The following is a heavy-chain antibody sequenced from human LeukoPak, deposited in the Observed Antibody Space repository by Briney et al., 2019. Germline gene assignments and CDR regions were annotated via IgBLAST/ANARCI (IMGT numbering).Heavy chain of an antibody. D-gene: IGHD4-17*01. J-gene: IGHJ4*02. V-gene: IGHV1-2*02. Sequence: ASVKVPCKASGYTFTGYYMHWVRQAPGQGLEWMGWINPNSGGTNYAQKFQGRVTMTRDTSISTAYMELSRLRSDDTAVYYCASPSVSDYGDYAFDYWGQGTLVTVSS. CDR2: INPNSGGT. CDR1: GYTFTGYY. CDR3: ASPSVSDYGDYAFDY.